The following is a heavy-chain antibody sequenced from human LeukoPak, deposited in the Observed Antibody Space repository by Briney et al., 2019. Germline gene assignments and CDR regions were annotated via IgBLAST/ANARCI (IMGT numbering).Heavy chain of an antibody. Sequence: SETLSLTCTVTGGSISIGGYYWSWIRQHPGKGLEWIGYIYYSGSTYYNPSLKSRVTISVDTSKNQFSLKLSSVTAADTAVYYCARYVSSGYYLRKNYFDYWGQGTLVTVSS. CDR3: ARYVSSGYYLRKNYFDY. CDR1: GGSISIGGYY. D-gene: IGHD3-22*01. J-gene: IGHJ4*02. V-gene: IGHV4-31*03. CDR2: IYYSGST.